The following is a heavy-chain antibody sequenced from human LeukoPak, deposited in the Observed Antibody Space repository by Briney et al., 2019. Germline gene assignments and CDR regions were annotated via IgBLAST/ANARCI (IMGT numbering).Heavy chain of an antibody. Sequence: ASVKVSCKASGYTFTSYDINWVRQATGQGLERMGWMNPNSGNTGYAQKFQGRVTMTRNTSISTAYMELSSLRSEDTAVYYCARGTWIQLWLFDYWSQGTLVTVSS. V-gene: IGHV1-8*01. CDR1: GYTFTSYD. CDR3: ARGTWIQLWLFDY. D-gene: IGHD5-18*01. CDR2: MNPNSGNT. J-gene: IGHJ4*02.